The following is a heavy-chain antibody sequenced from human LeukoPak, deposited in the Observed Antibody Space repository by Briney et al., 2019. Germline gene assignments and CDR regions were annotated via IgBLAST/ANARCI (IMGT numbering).Heavy chain of an antibody. V-gene: IGHV4-34*01. CDR1: GGSFSGYY. CDR2: INHSGST. D-gene: IGHD6-13*01. Sequence: SETLSLTCAVYGGSFSGYYWSWIRQPPGKGLEWIGEINHSGSTNYNPSLKSRVTISVDTSKNQFSPKLSSVTAADTAVYYCARGVGGSSWYYWGQGTLVTVSS. CDR3: ARGVGGSSWYY. J-gene: IGHJ4*02.